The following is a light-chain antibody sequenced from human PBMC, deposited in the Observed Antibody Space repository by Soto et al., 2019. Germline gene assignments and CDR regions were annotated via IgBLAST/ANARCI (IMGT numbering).Light chain of an antibody. CDR2: EGG. CDR3: CSYAGSSTYV. CDR1: SSDVGSYNL. Sequence: QSVLTQPASVSGSPGQSITISCTGTSSDVGSYNLVSWFQQHPGKAPKLMIYEGGKRPSGVSNRFSVSKSGNTASLTISGLQAEDEADYYCCSYAGSSTYVFGTGTKVTVL. J-gene: IGLJ1*01. V-gene: IGLV2-23*01.